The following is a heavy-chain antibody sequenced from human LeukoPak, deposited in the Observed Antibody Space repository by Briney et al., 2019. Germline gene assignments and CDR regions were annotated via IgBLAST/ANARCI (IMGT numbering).Heavy chain of an antibody. D-gene: IGHD3-22*01. CDR3: ARGLNYYDSSGYYTGAFDI. V-gene: IGHV3-30-3*01. Sequence: GGSLRLSCAASGFTFSSYAMHWVRQAPGKGLVWVAVISYDGSNKYYADSVKGRFTISRDNSKNTLYLQMNSLRAEDTAVYYCARGLNYYDSSGYYTGAFDIWGQGTMVTVSS. J-gene: IGHJ3*02. CDR2: ISYDGSNK. CDR1: GFTFSSYA.